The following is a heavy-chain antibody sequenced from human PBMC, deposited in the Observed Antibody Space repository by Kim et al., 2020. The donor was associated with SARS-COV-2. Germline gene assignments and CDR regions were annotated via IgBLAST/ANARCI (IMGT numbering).Heavy chain of an antibody. J-gene: IGHJ5*02. CDR2: MNPNSGNT. Sequence: ASVKVSCKASGYTFTSYDINWVRQATGQGLEWMGWMNPNSGNTGYAQKFQGRVTMTRNTSISTAYMELSSLRSEDTAVYYCAREYSSSPQGGYNWFDPWGQGTLVTVSS. D-gene: IGHD6-6*01. CDR1: GYTFTSYD. V-gene: IGHV1-8*01. CDR3: AREYSSSPQGGYNWFDP.